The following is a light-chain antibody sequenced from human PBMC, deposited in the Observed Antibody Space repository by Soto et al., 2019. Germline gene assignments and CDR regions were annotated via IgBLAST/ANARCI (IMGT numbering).Light chain of an antibody. CDR1: QSVSSSY. J-gene: IGKJ2*01. Sequence: EIVLTQSPGTLSLSPGERATLSCRASQSVSSSYLAWYQQKPGQAPRLLIYGASSRATGIPNRFSGSGSGTDFTLTISRLEPEDFAVYYCQQYGSSTATFDQGTKLEIK. CDR2: GAS. V-gene: IGKV3-20*01. CDR3: QQYGSSTAT.